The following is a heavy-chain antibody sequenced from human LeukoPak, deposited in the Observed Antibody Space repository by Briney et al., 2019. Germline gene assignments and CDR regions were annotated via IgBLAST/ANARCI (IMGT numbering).Heavy chain of an antibody. Sequence: ASVKVSCKASGYTFTGYYMHWVRQAPGQGLEWMGRINPNSGGTNYAQKFQGRVTMTRDTSISTAYMELSRLRSDDTAVYYCARHVRWRGHAFDIWGQGTMVTVSS. CDR3: ARHVRWRGHAFDI. V-gene: IGHV1-2*06. CDR2: INPNSGGT. CDR1: GYTFTGYY. D-gene: IGHD3-3*01. J-gene: IGHJ3*02.